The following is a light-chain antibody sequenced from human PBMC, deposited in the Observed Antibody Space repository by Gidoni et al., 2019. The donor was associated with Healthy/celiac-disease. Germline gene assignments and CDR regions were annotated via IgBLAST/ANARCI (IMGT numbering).Light chain of an antibody. CDR1: QNVLYSSNNKNY. Sequence: DIVMTQSTDSLAVSLGERATINCKSSQNVLYSSNNKNYLAWYQQKPGQLPKLLIYWASTRESGVPDRFSGSGSGTDFTLSISSLQAEDVAVYYCQQYYSTPLTFGGGTKVEIK. J-gene: IGKJ4*01. V-gene: IGKV4-1*01. CDR3: QQYYSTPLT. CDR2: WAS.